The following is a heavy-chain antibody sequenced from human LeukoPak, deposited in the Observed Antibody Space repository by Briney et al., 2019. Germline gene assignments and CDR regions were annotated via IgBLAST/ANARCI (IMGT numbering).Heavy chain of an antibody. V-gene: IGHV3-30*18. Sequence: GGSLRLSCAASGFTFRSFGIHWVRQTPGKGLEWVALISYDGSDKYYADSVKGRFTISRDNSKNTLYLQMNSLRAEDTAVYYCAKRGDSSGYLTFGTTIDYWGQGTLVTVSS. D-gene: IGHD3-22*01. CDR3: AKRGDSSGYLTFGTTIDY. CDR2: ISYDGSDK. CDR1: GFTFRSFG. J-gene: IGHJ4*02.